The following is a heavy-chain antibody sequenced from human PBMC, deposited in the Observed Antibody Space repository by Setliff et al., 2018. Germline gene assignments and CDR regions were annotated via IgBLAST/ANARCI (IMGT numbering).Heavy chain of an antibody. CDR1: GSMFSTYG. Sequence: ASVKVSCKTSGSMFSTYGLSWVRQAPGQAPEWIGCISGYTGDTNYAPKFRDRVTLTIDPSSTTAYMELRSLKSDDTAFYYCARSSAPSVVLAADFDFWGQGTLVTV. D-gene: IGHD3-9*01. CDR2: ISGYTGDT. CDR3: ARSSAPSVVLAADFDF. V-gene: IGHV1-18*01. J-gene: IGHJ4*02.